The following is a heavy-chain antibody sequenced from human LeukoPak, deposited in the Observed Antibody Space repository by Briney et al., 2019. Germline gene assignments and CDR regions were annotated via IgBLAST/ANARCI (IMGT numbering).Heavy chain of an antibody. V-gene: IGHV1-2*02. CDR2: INSNTGGT. J-gene: IGHJ4*02. Sequence: ASVKVSCKASGYTFTSYYMHWVRQAPGQGLEWMGWINSNTGGTDYAQNFQGRVTMTRDTSINTADMELSSLKSDDTAVYYCARRIWFGEPQFDYWGQGTLVTVSS. CDR1: GYTFTSYY. D-gene: IGHD3-10*01. CDR3: ARRIWFGEPQFDY.